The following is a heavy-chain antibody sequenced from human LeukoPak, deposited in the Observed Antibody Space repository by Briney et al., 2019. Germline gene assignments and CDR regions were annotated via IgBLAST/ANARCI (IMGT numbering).Heavy chain of an antibody. J-gene: IGHJ6*02. CDR2: IYYSGST. Sequence: SETLSLTCTVSGGSISRYYWNWIRHPPGKGLEWIGCIYYSGSTNYNPSLKSRVTISVDTSKSQFSLKLNSVTAADTAVYYCARGGAHYYYGMDVWGQGTTVTVSS. CDR1: GGSISRYY. CDR3: ARGGAHYYYGMDV. V-gene: IGHV4-59*01.